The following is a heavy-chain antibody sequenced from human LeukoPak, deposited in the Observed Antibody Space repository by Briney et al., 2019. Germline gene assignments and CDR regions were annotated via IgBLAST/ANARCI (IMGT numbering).Heavy chain of an antibody. Sequence: SETLSLTCTVSGGSISSYYWNWIRQLAGKGLEWIGRIYSRESIFYNPSLKSRVTVSVDTSKNQFSLKVRSVTAADTAVYYCARVDRDYYGMDVWGQGTTVTVSS. CDR3: ARVDRDYYGMDV. D-gene: IGHD3-10*01. CDR2: IYSRESI. CDR1: GGSISSYY. V-gene: IGHV4-4*07. J-gene: IGHJ6*02.